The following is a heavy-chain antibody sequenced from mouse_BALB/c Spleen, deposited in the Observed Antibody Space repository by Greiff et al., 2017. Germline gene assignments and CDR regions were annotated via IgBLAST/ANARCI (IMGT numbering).Heavy chain of an antibody. D-gene: IGHD1-2*01. Sequence: EVQVVESGGDLVKPGGSLKLSCAASGFTFSSYGMSWVRQTPDKRLEWVATISSGGSYTYYPDSVKGRFTISRDNAKNTLYLQMSSLKSEDTAMYYCARHVTTAYYAMDYWGQGTSVTVSS. V-gene: IGHV5-6*01. CDR3: ARHVTTAYYAMDY. J-gene: IGHJ4*01. CDR2: ISSGGSYT. CDR1: GFTFSSYG.